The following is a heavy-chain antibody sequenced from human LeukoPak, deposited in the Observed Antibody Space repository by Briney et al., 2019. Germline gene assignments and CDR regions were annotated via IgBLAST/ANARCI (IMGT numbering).Heavy chain of an antibody. Sequence: PGGSLRLSCAASGFNFNSYAMSWVRQAPGKGLEWVSAISGSGGSTYYADSVKGRFTISRDNSKNTLYLQMNSLRAEDTAVYYCARDFAHWNDDIHWGQGTLVTVSS. CDR2: ISGSGGST. CDR3: ARDFAHWNDDIH. D-gene: IGHD1-1*01. CDR1: GFNFNSYA. J-gene: IGHJ4*02. V-gene: IGHV3-23*01.